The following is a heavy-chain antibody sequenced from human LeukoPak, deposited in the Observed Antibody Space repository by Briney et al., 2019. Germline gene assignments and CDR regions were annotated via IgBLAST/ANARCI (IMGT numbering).Heavy chain of an antibody. CDR1: GFTFSSYS. D-gene: IGHD3-22*01. Sequence: GGSLRLSCAASGFTFSSYSMNWVRQAPGKGLEWVSSISSSSSYIYYADSVKGRFTISRDNAKSSLYLQMNSLRAEDTAVYYCARDYYDSSGYSLFDYWGQGTLVTVSS. V-gene: IGHV3-21*01. CDR3: ARDYYDSSGYSLFDY. J-gene: IGHJ4*02. CDR2: ISSSSSYI.